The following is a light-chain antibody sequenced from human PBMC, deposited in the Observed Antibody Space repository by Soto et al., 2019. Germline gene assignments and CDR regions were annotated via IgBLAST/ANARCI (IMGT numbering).Light chain of an antibody. CDR2: DVN. Sequence: QSVLTQPPSASGSPGQSVTISCTGTSSDVGGYLYVSWYQQHPGKAPKLLIYDVNQRPSGVPDRFSGSKADNTASLTVSGLQADYEADSSCFSYEASASRVFGPVTEVT. CDR3: FSYEASASRV. CDR1: SSDVGGYLY. V-gene: IGLV2-8*01. J-gene: IGLJ1*01.